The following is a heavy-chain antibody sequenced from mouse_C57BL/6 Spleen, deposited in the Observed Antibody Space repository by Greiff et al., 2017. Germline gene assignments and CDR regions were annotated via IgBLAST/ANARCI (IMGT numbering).Heavy chain of an antibody. D-gene: IGHD1-1*01. Sequence: VQLVESGPGLVAPSQSLSITCTASGFSLTSYGVSWVRQTPGKGLEWLGVIWGDGSTNYHSALISRLSISKDNSKGQVFLKLNSLQTDDTAAYYCAKEGDYYGSSFYYFDYWGQGTTLTVSS. CDR1: GFSLTSYG. V-gene: IGHV2-3*01. CDR3: AKEGDYYGSSFYYFDY. J-gene: IGHJ2*01. CDR2: IWGDGST.